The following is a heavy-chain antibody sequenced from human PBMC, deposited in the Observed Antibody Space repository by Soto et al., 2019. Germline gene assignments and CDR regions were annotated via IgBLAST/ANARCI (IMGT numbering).Heavy chain of an antibody. J-gene: IGHJ6*02. V-gene: IGHV3-66*01. Sequence: EVQLVESGGDLVQPGGSLRLSCAASGLTVSDNYMSWVRQAPGKGLEWVSVIYSGGTIYYAASVKGRFTISRDNSKNTLYLQINSLRAADTPMDHCARCGLTRSLHYYYGMDVWGQGTTVTVSS. CDR1: GLTVSDNY. D-gene: IGHD3-3*01. CDR2: IYSGGTI. CDR3: ARCGLTRSLHYYYGMDV.